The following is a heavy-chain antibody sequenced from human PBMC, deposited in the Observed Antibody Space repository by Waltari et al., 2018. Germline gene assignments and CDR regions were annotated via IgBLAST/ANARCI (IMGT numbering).Heavy chain of an antibody. D-gene: IGHD5-18*01. J-gene: IGHJ4*02. CDR2: IKKDGREK. V-gene: IGHV3-7*01. CDR1: GYTFGSYW. Sequence: EMQLVESGGDLVQPGGSMKLSCAAAGYTFGSYWMNWVRQAPGKGLEGVANIKKDGREKYYVDSVKGRFTISRDNAKNSVYLQMDSLRADDTAVYYCARVFGGYTQASFDFWGQGTLVTVSS. CDR3: ARVFGGYTQASFDF.